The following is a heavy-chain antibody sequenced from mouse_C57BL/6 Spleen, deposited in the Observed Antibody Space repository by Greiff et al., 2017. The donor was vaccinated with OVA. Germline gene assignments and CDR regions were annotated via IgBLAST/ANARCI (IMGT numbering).Heavy chain of an antibody. CDR1: GYSFTDYN. V-gene: IGHV1-39*01. CDR2: INPNYGTT. J-gene: IGHJ3*01. D-gene: IGHD2-5*01. CDR3: ARGSNYFSWFAY. Sequence: VHVKQSGPELVKPGASVKISCKASGYSFTDYNMNWVKQSNGKSLEWIGVINPNYGTTSYNQKFKGKATLTVDQSSSTAYMQLNSLTSEDSAVYYCARGSNYFSWFAYWGQGTLVTVSA.